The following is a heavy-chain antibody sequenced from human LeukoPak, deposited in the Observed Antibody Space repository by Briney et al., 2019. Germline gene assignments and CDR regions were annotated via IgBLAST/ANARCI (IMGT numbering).Heavy chain of an antibody. CDR2: IYYSGST. V-gene: IGHV4-39*01. CDR3: ARHEELLRDFDY. CDR1: GGSISSSSYY. J-gene: IGHJ4*02. Sequence: SETLSLTCTVSGGSISSSSYYWGWIRQPPGKGLEWIGSIYYSGSTYYNPSLKSRVTISVDTSKNQFSLKLSSVTAADTAVYYCARHEELLRDFDYWGQGTLVTVSS. D-gene: IGHD1-26*01.